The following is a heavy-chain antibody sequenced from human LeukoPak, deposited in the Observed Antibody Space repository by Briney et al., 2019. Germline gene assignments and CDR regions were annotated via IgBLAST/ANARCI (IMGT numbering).Heavy chain of an antibody. CDR3: ARLGQWPYNWFDP. CDR1: GYSFTSYW. CDR2: IYPDNSDT. D-gene: IGHD6-19*01. J-gene: IGHJ5*02. V-gene: IGHV5-51*01. Sequence: GESLKIACKDSGYSFTSYWIGWVRQMPGKGLEWMGIIYPDNSDTRYSPSFEGQVIISADKSISTAYLQWSSLKASDTAMYYCARLGQWPYNWFDPWGQGTLVTVSS.